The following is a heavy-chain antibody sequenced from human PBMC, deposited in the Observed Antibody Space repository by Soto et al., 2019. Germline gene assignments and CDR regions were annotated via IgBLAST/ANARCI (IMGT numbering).Heavy chain of an antibody. Sequence: SVKVSCKASGGTFSSYTISWVRQAPGQGLEWMGRIIPILGIANYAQKFQGRVTITADKSTSTAYMELSSLRSEDTALYYCARENRYSSGWYGVYWGQGTLVTVSS. V-gene: IGHV1-69*04. CDR1: GGTFSSYT. J-gene: IGHJ4*02. CDR3: ARENRYSSGWYGVY. D-gene: IGHD6-19*01. CDR2: IIPILGIA.